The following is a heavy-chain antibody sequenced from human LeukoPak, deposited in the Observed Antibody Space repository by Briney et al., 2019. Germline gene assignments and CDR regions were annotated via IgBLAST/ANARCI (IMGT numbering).Heavy chain of an antibody. Sequence: ASVKVSCKASGYTFTSYGISWVRQAPGQGLEWMGWISAYNGNTNYAQKLQGRVTMTTDTSTSTAYMELRSLRSDDTAVYYCARRYQLLGYDAFDIWGQGTMVTVSP. CDR2: ISAYNGNT. V-gene: IGHV1-18*04. CDR1: GYTFTSYG. CDR3: ARRYQLLGYDAFDI. D-gene: IGHD2-2*01. J-gene: IGHJ3*02.